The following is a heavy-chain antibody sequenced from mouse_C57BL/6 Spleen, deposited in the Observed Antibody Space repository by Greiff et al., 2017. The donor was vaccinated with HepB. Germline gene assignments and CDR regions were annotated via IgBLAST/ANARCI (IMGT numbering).Heavy chain of an antibody. Sequence: VQLQQSGPELVKPGASVKISCKASGYAFSSSWMNWVKQRPGKGLEWIGRIYPGDGDTNYNGKFKGKATLTADKSSSTAYMQLSSLTSEDSAVYLCEREDWDDAYWGQGTLVTVSA. V-gene: IGHV1-82*01. CDR2: IYPGDGDT. CDR1: GYAFSSSW. D-gene: IGHD4-1*01. CDR3: EREDWDDAY. J-gene: IGHJ3*01.